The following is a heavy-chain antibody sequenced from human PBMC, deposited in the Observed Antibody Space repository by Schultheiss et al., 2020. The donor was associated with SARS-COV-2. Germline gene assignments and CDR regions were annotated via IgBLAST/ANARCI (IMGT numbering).Heavy chain of an antibody. CDR3: ARSSGVIVVVDAPDY. J-gene: IGHJ4*02. Sequence: ASVKVSCKASGYTFTSYGISWVRQAPGQGLEWMGWISAYNGNTNYAQKLQGRVTMTTDTSTSTAYMELRSLRSDDTAVYYCARSSGVIVVVDAPDYWGQGTLVTVSS. CDR1: GYTFTSYG. D-gene: IGHD3-22*01. CDR2: ISAYNGNT. V-gene: IGHV1-18*04.